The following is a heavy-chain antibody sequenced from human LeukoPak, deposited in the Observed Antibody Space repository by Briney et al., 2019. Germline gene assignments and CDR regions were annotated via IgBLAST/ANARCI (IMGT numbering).Heavy chain of an antibody. CDR3: ARDNSVGDIAWWFDP. V-gene: IGHV1-2*02. Sequence: ASVKVSCKASGYTFTGYYVHWVRQAPGQGLEWMGWINPNSGDTDYAQKFQGRVTMTRDMSTTTDYMELSSLRSEDTAVYYCARDNSVGDIAWWFDPWGQGTLVTVSS. CDR1: GYTFTGYY. CDR2: INPNSGDT. D-gene: IGHD3-16*02. J-gene: IGHJ5*02.